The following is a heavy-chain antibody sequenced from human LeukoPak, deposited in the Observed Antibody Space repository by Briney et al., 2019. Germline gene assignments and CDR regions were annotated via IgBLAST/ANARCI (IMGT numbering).Heavy chain of an antibody. CDR2: IRSKANSYAT. CDR3: XRPXCTGGVCFDY. V-gene: IGHV3-73*01. D-gene: IGHD2-8*02. Sequence: GGSLKLSCAASGFTFSGSAMHWVRQASGKGLEWVGRIRSKANSYATAYAASVKGRFTISRDDSKNKAYLQMNSLKTEDTAVYXXXRPXCTGGVCFDYWGQGTLVTVSS. J-gene: IGHJ4*02. CDR1: GFTFSGSA.